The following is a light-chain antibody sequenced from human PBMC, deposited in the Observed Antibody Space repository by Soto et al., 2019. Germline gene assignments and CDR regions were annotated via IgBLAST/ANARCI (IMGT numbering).Light chain of an antibody. CDR2: GAS. V-gene: IGKV3-15*01. Sequence: EIMMKQSPATLSVSPGERATLSCRASQSVSSNLAWYQQKPGQAPRLLIYGASTRATGIPARFSGSGSGTEFTLTISSLLPDDFATYYCQQYNRYWTFGQGTKVDIK. CDR1: QSVSSN. J-gene: IGKJ1*01. CDR3: QQYNRYWT.